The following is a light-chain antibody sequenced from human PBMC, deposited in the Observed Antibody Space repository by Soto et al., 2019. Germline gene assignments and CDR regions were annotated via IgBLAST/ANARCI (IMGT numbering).Light chain of an antibody. CDR2: GAS. CDR1: QSVSSSY. Sequence: EIVLTQSPGTLSLSPGERATLSCRASQSVSSSYLAWYPQKPGQAPRLLIYGASSRATGIPDRFSGSGSGTDFTLTISRLEPEDFAVYYCQQYGSSPYTVGQGTKLEIK. CDR3: QQYGSSPYT. J-gene: IGKJ2*01. V-gene: IGKV3-20*01.